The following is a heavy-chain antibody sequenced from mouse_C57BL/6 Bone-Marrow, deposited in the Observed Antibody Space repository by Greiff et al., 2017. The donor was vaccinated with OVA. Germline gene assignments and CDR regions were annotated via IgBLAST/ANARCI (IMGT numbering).Heavy chain of an antibody. CDR2: ISSGGDYI. V-gene: IGHV5-9-1*02. D-gene: IGHD5-1*01. Sequence: EVMLVESGEGLVKPGGSLKLSCAASGFTFSSYAMSWVRPTPEKRLEWVAYISSGGDYIYYADTVKGRFTISRENARNTLYLQMSSLKSEDTAMYYCTRGVYRYYAMDYWGQGTSVTVSS. CDR3: TRGVYRYYAMDY. CDR1: GFTFSSYA. J-gene: IGHJ4*01.